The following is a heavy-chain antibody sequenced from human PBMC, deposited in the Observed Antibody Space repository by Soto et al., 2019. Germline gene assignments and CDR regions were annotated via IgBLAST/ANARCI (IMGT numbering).Heavy chain of an antibody. V-gene: IGHV4-30-4*08. CDR2: IYYNGNS. Sequence: SETLSLTCIVSGGSISSGDSFWSWIRQSPGKGLEWIAYIYYNGNSYYSPSLRSRVTISVDTSKNQFSLKLTSVTAADTAVYFCARDLRCSSSSYVGAWFDSWGPGTPVTVSS. J-gene: IGHJ5*01. CDR1: GGSISSGDSF. CDR3: ARDLRCSSSSYVGAWFDS. D-gene: IGHD6-13*01.